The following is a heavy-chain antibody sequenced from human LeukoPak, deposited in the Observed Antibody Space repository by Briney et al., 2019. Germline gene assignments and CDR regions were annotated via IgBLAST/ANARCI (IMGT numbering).Heavy chain of an antibody. CDR1: GYTFTGYY. V-gene: IGHV1-2*02. Sequence: ASVKVSCKASGYTFTGYYMHWVRQAPGQGLEWMGWINPNSGGTNYAQKFQGRVTMTRDTSISTAYMELSRLRSDDTAVYYCARARLERGYSGYSPGGYYYYYMDVWGKGTTVTVSS. J-gene: IGHJ6*03. D-gene: IGHD5-12*01. CDR2: INPNSGGT. CDR3: ARARLERGYSGYSPGGYYYYYMDV.